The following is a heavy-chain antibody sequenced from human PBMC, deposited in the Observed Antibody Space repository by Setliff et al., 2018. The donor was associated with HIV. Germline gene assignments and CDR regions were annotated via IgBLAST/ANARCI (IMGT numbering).Heavy chain of an antibody. CDR3: ARDSSTGSGIVWFDP. Sequence: LRLSCVASGFTFSSYSMNWVRQAPGKGLEWVSSISSSSSYIKYAQTVKGRFTISRDNAKNSLSLLMTSLRADDTAVYYCARDSSTGSGIVWFDPWGQGTLVTVSS. V-gene: IGHV3-21*01. D-gene: IGHD2-2*01. J-gene: IGHJ5*02. CDR1: GFTFSSYS. CDR2: ISSSSSYI.